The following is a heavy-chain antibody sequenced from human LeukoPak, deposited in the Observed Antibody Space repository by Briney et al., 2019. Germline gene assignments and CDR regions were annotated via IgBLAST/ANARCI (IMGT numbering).Heavy chain of an antibody. CDR2: IYYSGST. V-gene: IGHV4-59*01. CDR3: ASSWHSPYYYGMDV. D-gene: IGHD6-13*01. J-gene: IGHJ6*02. Sequence: SETLSLTCTASGGSISSYYWSWIRQPPGKGLEWIGYIYYSGSTNYNPSLKSRVTISVDTSKNQFSLKLSSVTAADTAVYYCASSWHSPYYYGMDVWGQGTTVTVSS. CDR1: GGSISSYY.